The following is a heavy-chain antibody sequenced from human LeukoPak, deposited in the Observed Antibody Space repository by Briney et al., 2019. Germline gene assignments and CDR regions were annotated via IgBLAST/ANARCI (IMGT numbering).Heavy chain of an antibody. CDR2: ISGSGGST. D-gene: IGHD5-12*01. CDR1: GFTFSSYA. CDR3: ARGDGYDGSFGY. V-gene: IGHV3-23*01. Sequence: GGSLRLSCAASGFTFSSYAMSWVRQAPGKGLEWVSAISGSGGSTYYADSVKGRFTISRDNAKNSLYLQMNSLRAEDTAVYYCARGDGYDGSFGYWGQGTLVTVSS. J-gene: IGHJ4*02.